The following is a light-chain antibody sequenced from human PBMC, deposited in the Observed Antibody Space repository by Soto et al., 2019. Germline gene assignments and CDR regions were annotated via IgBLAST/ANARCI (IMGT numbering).Light chain of an antibody. V-gene: IGKV3-20*01. J-gene: IGKJ3*01. CDR3: QQYGRLPFT. CDR1: QSVSTGQ. CDR2: GVS. Sequence: EIVLTQSPGTLSLSPGERGTLSCRASQSVSTGQIAWYQQKYGQAPRLLMYGVSSRAAGIPDRFSGSGSGTDFTLTISSLEPEDFAVYYCQQYGRLPFTFGHGTKVDIK.